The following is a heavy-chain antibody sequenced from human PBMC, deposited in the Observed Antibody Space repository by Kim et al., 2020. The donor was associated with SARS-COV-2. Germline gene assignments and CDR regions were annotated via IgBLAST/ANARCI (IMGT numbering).Heavy chain of an antibody. V-gene: IGHV3-21*01. J-gene: IGHJ6*02. CDR1: GFTFSSYS. CDR3: ARAMDYYDSSGYYYYYYGMDV. D-gene: IGHD3-22*01. Sequence: GGSLRLSCAASGFTFSSYSMNWVRQAPGKGLEWVSSISSSSSYIYYADSVKGRFTISRDNAKNSLYLQMNSLRAEDTAVYYCARAMDYYDSSGYYYYYYGMDVWGQGTTVTVSS. CDR2: ISSSSSYI.